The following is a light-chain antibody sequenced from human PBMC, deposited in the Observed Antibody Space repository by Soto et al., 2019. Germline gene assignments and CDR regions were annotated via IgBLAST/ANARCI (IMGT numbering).Light chain of an antibody. Sequence: EVVLTQSPGTLSLSPGDRATLACRAIPTVSSSHLAWYQQKPVQAPRLLIYGAADRATDIPDRFRCSGSGTDFTLNTSSLEPQDIAVYYSQHVGSSPPKYTFGQGTQLEIK. CDR1: PTVSSSH. CDR2: GAA. J-gene: IGKJ2*01. CDR3: QHVGSSPPKYT. V-gene: IGKV3-20*01.